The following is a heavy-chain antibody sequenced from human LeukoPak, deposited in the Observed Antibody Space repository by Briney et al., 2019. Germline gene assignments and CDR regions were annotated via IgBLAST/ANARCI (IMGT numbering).Heavy chain of an antibody. CDR1: GFTFSNAW. Sequence: PGGSLRLSCAASGFTFSNAWMSWVRQAPGKGLEWVGRIKSKTDGGTTDYAAPVKGRFTISRDDSKNTLYLQMNSLKTEDTAVYYCTSEVLLLWFGEFVAPWGQGTLVTVSS. V-gene: IGHV3-15*01. CDR2: IKSKTDGGTT. D-gene: IGHD3-10*01. CDR3: TSEVLLLWFGEFVAP. J-gene: IGHJ5*02.